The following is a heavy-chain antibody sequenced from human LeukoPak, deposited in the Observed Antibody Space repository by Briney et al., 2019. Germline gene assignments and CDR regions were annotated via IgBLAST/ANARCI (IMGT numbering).Heavy chain of an antibody. D-gene: IGHD3-10*01. CDR2: IYHSGST. V-gene: IGHV4-30-2*01. CDR1: GGSISSGGYS. Sequence: SETLSLTCAVSGGSISSGGYSWSWIRQPPGKGLEWIGYIYHSGSTYYNPSLKSRVTISVDRSKNQFSLKLSSVTAADTAVYYCARDRHMVRGSSWFDPWGQGTLVIVSS. CDR3: ARDRHMVRGSSWFDP. J-gene: IGHJ5*02.